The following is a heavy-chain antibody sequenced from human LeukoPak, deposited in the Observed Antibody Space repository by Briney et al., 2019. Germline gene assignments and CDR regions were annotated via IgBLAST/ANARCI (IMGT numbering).Heavy chain of an antibody. CDR1: GFTFSIYA. Sequence: PGGSLRLSCTASGFTFSIYAMHWVRQAPGKGLEYVSAISSNGGSTYYANSVKGRFTISRDNSKNTLYLQLGSLRAEDMAVYYCARVSRDSSMGYDYWGQGTLVTVSS. J-gene: IGHJ4*02. CDR3: ARVSRDSSMGYDY. D-gene: IGHD5-18*01. CDR2: ISSNGGST. V-gene: IGHV3-64*01.